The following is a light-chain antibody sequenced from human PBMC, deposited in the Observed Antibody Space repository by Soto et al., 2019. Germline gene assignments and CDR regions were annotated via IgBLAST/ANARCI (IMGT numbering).Light chain of an antibody. CDR2: LGS. CDR3: MQALQTPPT. CDR1: QSLLHSNGYNY. V-gene: IGKV2-28*01. J-gene: IGKJ1*01. Sequence: DIVVTPSPLSLPVTPGEPASISCRSSQSLLHSNGYNYLDWYLQKPGQSPQLLIYLGSSRASGVPDRFSGGGSGTDFTLKISRVEAEDVGIYYCMQALQTPPTFGQGTKVDIK.